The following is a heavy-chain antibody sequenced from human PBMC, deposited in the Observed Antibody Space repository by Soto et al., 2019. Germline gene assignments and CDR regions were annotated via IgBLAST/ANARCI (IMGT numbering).Heavy chain of an antibody. J-gene: IGHJ4*02. V-gene: IGHV3-30*18. CDR2: ISYDGSNK. CDR1: GFTFISYG. Sequence: WGSLRLSCAASGFTFISYGMHFVRQSTFKWLEWVAVISYDGSNKYYADSVKGRFTISRDNSKNTLYLQMNSLRAEDTAVYYCAKLPLGYCSSTSCYTLDYWGQGTLVTVSS. D-gene: IGHD2-2*02. CDR3: AKLPLGYCSSTSCYTLDY.